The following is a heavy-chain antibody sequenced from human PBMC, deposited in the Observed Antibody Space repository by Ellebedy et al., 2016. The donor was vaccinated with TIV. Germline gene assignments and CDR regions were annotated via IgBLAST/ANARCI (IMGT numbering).Heavy chain of an antibody. V-gene: IGHV3-74*01. J-gene: IGHJ5*02. CDR2: ISRDGDIR. Sequence: GESLKISCATSGFTFTYTWMHWIRQAPGKGLEWVSRISRDGDIRGYADFAKGRFTVSRDNTKNTLYLQMSGLKADDSAVYYCATDEGGSDESWGQGTRVSVSS. CDR3: ATDEGGSDES. D-gene: IGHD1-26*01. CDR1: GFTFTYTW.